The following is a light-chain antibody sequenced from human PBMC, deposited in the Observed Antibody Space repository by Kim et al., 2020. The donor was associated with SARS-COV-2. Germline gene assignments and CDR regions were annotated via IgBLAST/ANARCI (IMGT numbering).Light chain of an antibody. J-gene: IGLJ2*01. CDR3: SSYTSSSTLV. V-gene: IGLV2-14*03. Sequence: QSALTQPASVSGSPGQSITISCTGTSSDVGGYNYVSWYQQHPGKAPKLMIYDVNNRPSGVSNRFSGSKSGNTASLTISGLQAEEEADYYCSSYTSSSTLVFGGGTQLTVL. CDR2: DVN. CDR1: SSDVGGYNY.